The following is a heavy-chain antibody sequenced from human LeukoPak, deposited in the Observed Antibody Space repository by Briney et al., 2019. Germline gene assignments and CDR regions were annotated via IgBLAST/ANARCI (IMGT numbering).Heavy chain of an antibody. D-gene: IGHD3-10*01. V-gene: IGHV3-64*01. CDR3: ARVRWYYYGSGSVGVGCYFDY. CDR2: ISSNGGST. Sequence: GGSLRLSCAASGFAFSSYAMHWVRQAPGKGLEYISAISSNGGSTYYANSVKGRFTISRDNSKNTLYLQMGSLRAEDMAVYYCARVRWYYYGSGSVGVGCYFDYWGQGTLVTVSS. CDR1: GFAFSSYA. J-gene: IGHJ4*02.